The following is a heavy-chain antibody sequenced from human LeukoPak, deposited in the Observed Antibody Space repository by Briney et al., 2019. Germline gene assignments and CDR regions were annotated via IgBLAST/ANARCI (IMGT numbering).Heavy chain of an antibody. Sequence: GESLKISCKGSGYSFTNYWIGWVRQMPGKGLEWMGIIYPDDSDTRYSPSFQGQVTISADKSVSTAYLQWSSLKASDTAMYYCARHVGDSSRWYSDWGQGTLVTVSS. D-gene: IGHD6-13*01. CDR1: GYSFTNYW. V-gene: IGHV5-51*01. CDR3: ARHVGDSSRWYSD. J-gene: IGHJ4*02. CDR2: IYPDDSDT.